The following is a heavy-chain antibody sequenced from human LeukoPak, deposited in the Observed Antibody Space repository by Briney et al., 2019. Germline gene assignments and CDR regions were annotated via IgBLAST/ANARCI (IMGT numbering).Heavy chain of an antibody. CDR3: AREERGDIVLTFDP. J-gene: IGHJ5*02. CDR1: GFTFSSYG. Sequence: GGSLRLSCAASGFTFSSYGMHGLREAPGKGREGGAVIWNDRINPDDADSVSGRFTLSRDNSKTTLYLQMHRLRAEDTALYYCAREERGDIVLTFDPWGQGTLVTVSS. D-gene: IGHD2-8*01. V-gene: IGHV3-33*01. CDR2: IWNDRINP.